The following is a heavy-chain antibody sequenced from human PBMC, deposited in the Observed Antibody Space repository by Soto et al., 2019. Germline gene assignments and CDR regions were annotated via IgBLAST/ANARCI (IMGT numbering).Heavy chain of an antibody. CDR3: ARDFPLENWFDP. J-gene: IGHJ5*02. D-gene: IGHD1-1*01. V-gene: IGHV4-4*02. CDR1: GGSISSSNW. Sequence: SETLSLTCAVSGGSISSSNWWSWGRQPPGKGLEWIGEIYHSGSTNYNPSLKSRVTISVDKSKTEFSLNLSSVTAAETAVYYCARDFPLENWFDPWGQGTLVTVSS. CDR2: IYHSGST.